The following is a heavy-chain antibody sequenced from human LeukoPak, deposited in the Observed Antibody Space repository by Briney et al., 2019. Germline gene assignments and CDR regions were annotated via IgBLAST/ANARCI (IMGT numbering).Heavy chain of an antibody. CDR3: ARDNAPMESNWFDP. CDR1: GGSISSYY. V-gene: IGHV4-4*07. CDR2: IYTSGST. Sequence: SETLSLTCTVSGGSISSYYWSWIRQPAGKGLEWIGRIYTSGSTNYNPSLKSRVTMSVDTSKNQFSLMLSSVTAADTAVYYCARDNAPMESNWFDPWGQGTLVTVSS. J-gene: IGHJ5*02. D-gene: IGHD1-1*01.